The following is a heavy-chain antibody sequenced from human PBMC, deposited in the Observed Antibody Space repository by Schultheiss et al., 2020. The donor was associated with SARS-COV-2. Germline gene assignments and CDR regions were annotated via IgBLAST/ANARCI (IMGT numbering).Heavy chain of an antibody. CDR1: GFTFSDYY. CDR3: AKDGFDP. Sequence: GGSLRLSCAASGFTFSDYYMSWIRQAPGKGLEWVSGISWNSGSIGYADSVKGRFTISRDNSKNTLYLQMNGLRPEDTAVYYCAKDGFDPWGQGTLVTVSS. V-gene: IGHV3-23*01. J-gene: IGHJ5*02. CDR2: ISWNSGSI.